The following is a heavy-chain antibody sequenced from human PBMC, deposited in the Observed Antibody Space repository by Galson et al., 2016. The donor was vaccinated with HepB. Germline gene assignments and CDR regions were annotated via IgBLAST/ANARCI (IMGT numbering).Heavy chain of an antibody. J-gene: IGHJ6*02. CDR2: IDPTDSYT. CDR1: GYIFTIYW. V-gene: IGHV5-10-1*01. Sequence: QSGAEVKKPGESLRISCMGSGYIFTIYWISWVRQMPGKGLEWMGKIDPTDSYTNYSPSFQGHVTISADKSISTAYLQRNSLRASDTAIYYCAILSNYYYYGMDVWGQGTTVTVSS. CDR3: AILSNYYYYGMDV.